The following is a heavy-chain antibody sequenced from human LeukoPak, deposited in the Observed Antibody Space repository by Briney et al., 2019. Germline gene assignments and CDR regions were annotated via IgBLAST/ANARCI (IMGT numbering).Heavy chain of an antibody. V-gene: IGHV3-30-3*01. J-gene: IGHJ3*02. CDR1: GFTFSSYA. CDR2: ISYDGSNK. D-gene: IGHD6-19*01. CDR3: ARNAGGWRDAFDI. Sequence: GGSLRLSCAASGFTFSSYAMHWVRQAPGKGLEWVAVISYDGSNKYYADSVKGRFTISRDNTKNTLYLQMNSLRAEDTAVYYCARNAGGWRDAFDIWGQGTMVTVSS.